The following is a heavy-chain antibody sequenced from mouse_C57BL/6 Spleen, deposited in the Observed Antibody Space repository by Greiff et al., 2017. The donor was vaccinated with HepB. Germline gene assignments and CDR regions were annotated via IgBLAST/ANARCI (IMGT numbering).Heavy chain of an antibody. CDR3: ARDRDLYYGSSYDY. CDR1: GYTFTSYW. CDR2: IDPSDSYT. J-gene: IGHJ2*01. Sequence: QVQLQQPGAELVRPGTSVKLSCKASGYTFTSYWMHWVKQRPGQGLEWIGVIDPSDSYTNYNQKFKGKATLTVDTSSSTAYMQLSSLTSEDSAVYYCARDRDLYYGSSYDYWGQGTTLTVSS. V-gene: IGHV1-59*01. D-gene: IGHD1-1*01.